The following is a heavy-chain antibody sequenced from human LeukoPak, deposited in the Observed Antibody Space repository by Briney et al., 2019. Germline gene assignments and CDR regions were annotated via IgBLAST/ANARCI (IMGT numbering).Heavy chain of an antibody. CDR2: ISYDGSNK. V-gene: IGHV3-30*03. CDR1: GFTFSSYG. CDR3: ARDDSTWLQSHDY. J-gene: IGHJ4*02. Sequence: GGSLRLSCAASGFTFSSYGMHWVRQAPGKGLEWVAVISYDGSNKYYADSVKGRFTISRDNAKNTLYLQMHSLRAEDTAVYYCARDDSTWLQSHDYWGQGTLVTVSS. D-gene: IGHD5-24*01.